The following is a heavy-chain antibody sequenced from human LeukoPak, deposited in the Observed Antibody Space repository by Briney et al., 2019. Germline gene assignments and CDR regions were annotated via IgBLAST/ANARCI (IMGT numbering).Heavy chain of an antibody. Sequence: GRSLRLSCPASGFTFSSYVMHWVRQPPGKGLEWVAVISYEGSNKYYADSVKGRFTISRDNYKNTLYLQMNSLRAEDTAVYYCAKDSSVGVGAIGDWGQGTLVTVSS. CDR1: GFTFSSYV. D-gene: IGHD1-26*01. CDR3: AKDSSVGVGAIGD. CDR2: ISYEGSNK. V-gene: IGHV3-30*18. J-gene: IGHJ4*02.